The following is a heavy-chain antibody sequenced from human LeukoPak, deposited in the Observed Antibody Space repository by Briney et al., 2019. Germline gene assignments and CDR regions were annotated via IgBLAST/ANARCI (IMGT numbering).Heavy chain of an antibody. CDR1: GGSISSYY. V-gene: IGHV4-59*01. Sequence: SETLSLTCTVSGGSISSYYWSWIRQPPGKGLEWIGYIYYSGSTNYNPSLKSRVTISVDTSKNQFSLKLSSVTAADTAVYYCARAPYSNYYFDYWGQGTLVTVSS. J-gene: IGHJ4*02. CDR3: ARAPYSNYYFDY. D-gene: IGHD4-11*01. CDR2: IYYSGST.